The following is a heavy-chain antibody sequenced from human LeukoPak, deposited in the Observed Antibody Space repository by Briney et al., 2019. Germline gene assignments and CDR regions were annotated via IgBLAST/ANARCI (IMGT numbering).Heavy chain of an antibody. CDR3: RGYSYGTIAAFHI. CDR1: GFIISDHY. Sequence: GGSLRLSCAASGFIISDHYMDWVRQAPGKGLEWVGRTRNKANSFTTEYAASVKGRFTISRDDSKNSVYLQMNSLKTEDTAVYYRRGYSYGTIAAFHIWGQGTMVTVSS. J-gene: IGHJ3*02. D-gene: IGHD5-18*01. V-gene: IGHV3-72*01. CDR2: TRNKANSFTT.